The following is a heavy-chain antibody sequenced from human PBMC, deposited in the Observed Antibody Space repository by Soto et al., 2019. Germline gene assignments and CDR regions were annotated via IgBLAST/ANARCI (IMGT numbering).Heavy chain of an antibody. CDR1: GGSVTSDYYY. CDR2: VYHSGST. V-gene: IGHV4-61*01. Sequence: QVQLQESGPGLVKPSETMSLTCTVSGGSVTSDYYYWTWIRQPPGKELEWIGYVYHSGSTKYNPSLKSRVTISVDTSKKQFSPKLSSVTAADTAIYYCARGPHGIQLWSISNFAYWGQGTLVTVSS. CDR3: ARGPHGIQLWSISNFAY. D-gene: IGHD5-18*01. J-gene: IGHJ4*02.